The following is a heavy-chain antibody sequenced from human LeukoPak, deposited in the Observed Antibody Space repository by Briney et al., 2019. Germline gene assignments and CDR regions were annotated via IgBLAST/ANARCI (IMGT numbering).Heavy chain of an antibody. CDR2: IYYSGST. Sequence: SETLSLTCTVSGGSISSYYWSWIRQPPGKGLEWIGYIYYSGSTNYNPSLKSRVTISVDTSKNQFSLKLSSVTAADTAVYYCARDTPDYWGQGTLVTVSS. J-gene: IGHJ4*02. CDR1: GGSISSYY. CDR3: ARDTPDY. V-gene: IGHV4-59*01.